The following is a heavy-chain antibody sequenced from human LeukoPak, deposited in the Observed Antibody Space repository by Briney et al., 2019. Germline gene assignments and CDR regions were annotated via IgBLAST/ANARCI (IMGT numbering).Heavy chain of an antibody. D-gene: IGHD1-1*01. CDR2: IYTSGST. CDR3: ARDHNHNWALDY. Sequence: SETLSLTCTVSGGSISSGSYYWSWIRQPAGKGLEWIGRIYTSGSTNYNPSLKSRVTISVDTSKNQFSLKLSSVTAADTAVYYCARDHNHNWALDYWGQGTLVTVSS. CDR1: GGSISSGSYY. V-gene: IGHV4-61*02. J-gene: IGHJ4*02.